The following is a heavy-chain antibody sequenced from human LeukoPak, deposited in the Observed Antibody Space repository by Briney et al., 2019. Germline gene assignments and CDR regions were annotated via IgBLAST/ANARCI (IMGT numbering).Heavy chain of an antibody. Sequence: GASVKVSCKASGYTFTRYAMNWVRQAPGQGLEWMGWINTNTGNPMYAQGFTGRFVFSLDTSVSMAYLQISSLKAEDTAVYYCARDLVVVTATEQYNWFDPWGQGTLVTVSS. CDR1: GYTFTRYA. J-gene: IGHJ5*02. V-gene: IGHV7-4-1*04. CDR2: INTNTGNP. CDR3: ARDLVVVTATEQYNWFDP. D-gene: IGHD2-21*02.